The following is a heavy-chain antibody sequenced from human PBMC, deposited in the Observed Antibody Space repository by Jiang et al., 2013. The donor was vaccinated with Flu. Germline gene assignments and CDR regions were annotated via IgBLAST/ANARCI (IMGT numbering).Heavy chain of an antibody. D-gene: IGHD5-18*01. CDR2: MYYSGST. V-gene: IGHV4-39*01. CDR3: ARLGGYSYGLDY. Sequence: PGLVKPSETLSLTCTVSGGSISSSRYYWGWIRQPPGKGLEWIGTMYYSGSTYYNPSLKSRVTISVDTSKNQFSLKLSSVTAADTAVHYCARLGGYSYGLDYWGQGTLVTVSS. CDR1: GGSISSSRYY. J-gene: IGHJ4*02.